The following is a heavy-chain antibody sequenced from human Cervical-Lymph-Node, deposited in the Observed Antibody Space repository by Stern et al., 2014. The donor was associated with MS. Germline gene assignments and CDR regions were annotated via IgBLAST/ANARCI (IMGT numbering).Heavy chain of an antibody. J-gene: IGHJ6*02. CDR1: GFTFSNHA. Sequence: QVQLMQSGGGVVQPGRSLRLSCVVSGFTFSNHAMHWVRQAPGKGLEWGTVISYDGRNEYYTDSVQGRFTVSRDHSKNTLYLQMNSLRPDDTAVYYCARATSTTTVTTPYYGLDVWGQGTTVTVSS. V-gene: IGHV3-30*04. CDR2: ISYDGRNE. CDR3: ARATSTTTVTTPYYGLDV. D-gene: IGHD4-17*01.